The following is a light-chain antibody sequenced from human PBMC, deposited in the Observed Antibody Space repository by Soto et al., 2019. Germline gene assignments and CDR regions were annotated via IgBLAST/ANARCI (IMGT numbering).Light chain of an antibody. V-gene: IGLV2-23*02. CDR2: GVT. CDR1: RSDIGSYNN. CDR3: CSYAGSSIGV. Sequence: QSVLTQPASVSGSTGQSITISCSGSRSDIGSYNNVAWYQQHPGKAPRVMIFGVTKRPSGISERFFGSKSGSTASLTISGLEAEDEADYVCCSYAGSSIGVFGGGTKVTVL. J-gene: IGLJ3*02.